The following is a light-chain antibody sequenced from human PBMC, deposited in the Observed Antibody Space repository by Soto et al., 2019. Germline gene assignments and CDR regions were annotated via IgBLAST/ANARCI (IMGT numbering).Light chain of an antibody. CDR1: QSVSSNY. V-gene: IGKV3-20*01. J-gene: IGKJ1*01. CDR2: GAS. Sequence: EIVLTQSPGTLSLSPGERATLSCRASQSVSSNYLAWYQQKRGQAPRLLIYGASSRATGIPTRFSGSGSGTDFTLTISCLQSEDFATYYCQQYYSYPHTFGQGTKVEIK. CDR3: QQYYSYPHT.